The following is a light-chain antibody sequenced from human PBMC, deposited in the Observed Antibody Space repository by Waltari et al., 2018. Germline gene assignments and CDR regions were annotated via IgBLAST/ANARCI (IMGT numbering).Light chain of an antibody. CDR2: DAS. Sequence: EIVFTQSPATLSLSPGERATLSCRASQNIGSYLAWYQQKPGQPPRVLIYDASTRATGTPARFSGSGSGADFALTISSLEPDDFAVYYCQQRSNWPRTFGQGTKLEIK. J-gene: IGKJ2*01. V-gene: IGKV3-11*01. CDR1: QNIGSY. CDR3: QQRSNWPRT.